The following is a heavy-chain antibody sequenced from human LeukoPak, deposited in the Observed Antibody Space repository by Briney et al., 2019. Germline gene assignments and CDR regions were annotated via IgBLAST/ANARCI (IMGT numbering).Heavy chain of an antibody. CDR2: ISGSGGST. CDR3: AKAAEGYFDWLLRRVLYFDY. CDR1: GFTFSSYA. J-gene: IGHJ4*02. V-gene: IGHV3-23*01. Sequence: GASLRLSCAASGFTFSSYAMSWVRQAPGKGLEWVSAISGSGGSTYYADSVKGRFTISRDNSKNTLYLQMNSLRAEDTAVYYCAKAAEGYFDWLLRRVLYFDYWGQGTLVAVSS. D-gene: IGHD3-9*01.